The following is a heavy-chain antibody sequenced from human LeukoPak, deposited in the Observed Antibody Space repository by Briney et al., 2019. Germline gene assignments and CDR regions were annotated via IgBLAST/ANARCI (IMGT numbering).Heavy chain of an antibody. CDR2: INHSGST. D-gene: IGHD3-3*01. CDR3: ARGHDFWSGYYYYY. J-gene: IGHJ4*02. CDR1: GDSISSSNSY. Sequence: SETLSLTCTVSGDSISSSNSYWSWIRQPPGKGLEWIGEINHSGSTNYNPSLKSRVTISVDTSKNQFSLKLSSVTAADTAVYYCARGHDFWSGYYYYYWGQGTLVTVSS. V-gene: IGHV4-39*07.